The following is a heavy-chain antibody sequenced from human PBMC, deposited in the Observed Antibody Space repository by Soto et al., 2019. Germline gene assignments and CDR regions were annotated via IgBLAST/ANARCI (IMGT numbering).Heavy chain of an antibody. CDR3: RAYTYGHGFDY. V-gene: IGHV3-23*01. Sequence: GGSLRLSCATSGFTFSAYDMNWVRQAPGMGLEWVSLVNGGSGGSTYYADSVKGRFTISRDDSKNTLYLQMNSLRAEDTAVYYCRAYTYGHGFDYWGQGTLVTVSS. CDR2: VNGGSGGST. D-gene: IGHD5-18*01. CDR1: GFTFSAYD. J-gene: IGHJ4*02.